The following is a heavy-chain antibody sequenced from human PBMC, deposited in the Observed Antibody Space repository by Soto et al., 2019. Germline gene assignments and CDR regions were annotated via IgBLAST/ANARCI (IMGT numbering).Heavy chain of an antibody. CDR1: GDTFSSYP. CDR2: IIPILDTA. CDR3: ARGGYRGYDFLLDV. J-gene: IGHJ6*02. D-gene: IGHD5-12*01. Sequence: GASVKVSCKASGDTFSSYPISWVRQAPGQGLEWMGGIIPILDTANYAQKIQGRVTITADESTSTAYMELSSLRSEDTAVYYCARGGYRGYDFLLDVWGQGTKVTVYS. V-gene: IGHV1-69*13.